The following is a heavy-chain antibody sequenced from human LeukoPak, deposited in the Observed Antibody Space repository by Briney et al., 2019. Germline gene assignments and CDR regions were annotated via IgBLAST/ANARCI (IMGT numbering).Heavy chain of an antibody. CDR3: ARRRDLFDY. CDR1: DGSITSYY. D-gene: IGHD3/OR15-3a*01. V-gene: IGHV4-59*08. Sequence: SETLSLTCTVSDGSITSYYWSWIRQPPGKGLEWIAYIHYTGSTNYNPSLKSRVTISLDTSKNQFSLNLRSVTAADTAVYYCARRRDLFDYWSQGTLVTVSS. J-gene: IGHJ4*02. CDR2: IHYTGST.